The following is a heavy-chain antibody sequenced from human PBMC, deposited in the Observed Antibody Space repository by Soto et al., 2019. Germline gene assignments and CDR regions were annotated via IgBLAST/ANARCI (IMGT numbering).Heavy chain of an antibody. CDR3: ARDPGIAAAGTSLVYYYYYYMDV. J-gene: IGHJ6*03. V-gene: IGHV3-33*01. CDR1: GFTFSSYG. Sequence: GGSLRLSCAASGFTFSSYGMHWVRQAPGKGLEWVAVIWYDGSNKYYADSVKGRFTISRDNSKNMLYLQMNSLRAEDTAVYYCARDPGIAAAGTSLVYYYYYYMDVWGKGTTVTVSS. CDR2: IWYDGSNK. D-gene: IGHD6-13*01.